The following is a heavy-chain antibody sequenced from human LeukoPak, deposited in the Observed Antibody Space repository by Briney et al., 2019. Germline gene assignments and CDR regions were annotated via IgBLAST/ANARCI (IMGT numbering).Heavy chain of an antibody. Sequence: PSETLSLTCAVYGGSFSGYYWSWIRQPPGKGLEWIGEINHSGSTNYNPSLKSRVTISVDTSKNQFSLKLSSVTAADTAVYYCARGGRQWLRHGGLHFQHWGQGTLVTVSS. D-gene: IGHD6-19*01. CDR1: GGSFSGYY. CDR2: INHSGST. CDR3: ARGGRQWLRHGGLHFQH. J-gene: IGHJ1*01. V-gene: IGHV4-34*01.